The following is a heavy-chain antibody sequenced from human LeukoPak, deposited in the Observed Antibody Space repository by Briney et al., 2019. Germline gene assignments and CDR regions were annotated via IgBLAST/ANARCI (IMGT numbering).Heavy chain of an antibody. J-gene: IGHJ4*02. CDR2: INPNSGGT. V-gene: IGHV1-2*02. Sequence: GASVKVSCKASGYTFTGYYMHWVRQAPGQGLEWMGWINPNSGGTNYAQKFQGRVTMTRDTSISTAYMELSRLRSDDTAVYYCARGGMKRAASPMVVDYWGQGTLVTVSS. CDR3: ARGGMKRAASPMVVDY. D-gene: IGHD2-15*01. CDR1: GYTFTGYY.